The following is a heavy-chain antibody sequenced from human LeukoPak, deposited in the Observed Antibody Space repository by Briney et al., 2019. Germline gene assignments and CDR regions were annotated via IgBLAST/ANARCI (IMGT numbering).Heavy chain of an antibody. CDR2: IYYSEST. Sequence: PSETLSLTYTVSGGSISSGDYYWNWIRQSPGKGLEWIGYIYYSESTYYNPSLRSRVTISIDRSKDQFSLKMTSVTAADTATYFCARERAAYCTGDCHSFDYWGQGILVTVSS. J-gene: IGHJ4*02. CDR3: ARERAAYCTGDCHSFDY. D-gene: IGHD2-21*02. V-gene: IGHV4-30-4*01. CDR1: GGSISSGDYY.